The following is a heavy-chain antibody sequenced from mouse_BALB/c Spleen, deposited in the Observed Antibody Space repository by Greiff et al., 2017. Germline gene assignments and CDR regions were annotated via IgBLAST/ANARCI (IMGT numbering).Heavy chain of an antibody. Sequence: EVKLMESGAELVKPGASVKLSCTASGFNIKDTYMHWVKQRPEQGLEWIGRIDPANGNTKYDPKFQGKATITADTSSNTAYLKLSSLTSEDTAVYYCAKDYTWYFDVWGAGTTVTVSS. J-gene: IGHJ1*01. CDR3: AKDYTWYFDV. CDR1: GFNIKDTY. D-gene: IGHD2-4*01. CDR2: IDPANGNT. V-gene: IGHV14-3*02.